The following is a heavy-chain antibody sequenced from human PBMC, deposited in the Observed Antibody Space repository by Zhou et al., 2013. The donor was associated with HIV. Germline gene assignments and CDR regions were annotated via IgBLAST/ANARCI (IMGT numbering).Heavy chain of an antibody. CDR2: INPNSGDT. D-gene: IGHD3-16*01. V-gene: IGHV1-2*02. Sequence: QVQLVQSGAEVKKPGASVKVSCKASGYNFNSYGINWVREAPGQGLEWMGWINPNSGDTNYAQKFQDRVTLTRDTSISTTYLELTLLRSDDTAVYYCARDGALDYWGQRSLVTVSS. J-gene: IGHJ4*02. CDR1: GYNFNSYG. CDR3: ARDGALDY.